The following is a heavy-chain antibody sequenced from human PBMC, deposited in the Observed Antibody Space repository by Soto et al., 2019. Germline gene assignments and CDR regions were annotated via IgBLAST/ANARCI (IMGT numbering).Heavy chain of an antibody. V-gene: IGHV1-2*02. CDR2: INPNSGGT. Sequence: ASVKVSCKASGYTFTGYYMHWLRQAPGQGLEWMGWINPNSGGTNYAQKFQGRVTMTRDTSISTAYMELSRLRSDDTAVYYCAAGPDYYDSSGYWGQGTLVTVSS. D-gene: IGHD3-22*01. J-gene: IGHJ4*02. CDR1: GYTFTGYY. CDR3: AAGPDYYDSSGY.